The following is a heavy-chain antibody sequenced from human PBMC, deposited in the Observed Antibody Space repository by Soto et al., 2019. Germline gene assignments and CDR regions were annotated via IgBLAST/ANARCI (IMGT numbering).Heavy chain of an antibody. CDR1: GFTFSTYA. Sequence: EVQLLESGGGLVQPGGSLRLSCSTSGFTFSTYAMNWVRQAPGKGLECVSALSGSGGTTYYADSVRGRFTISRDNSKNTLFLQMNSLRAEDTALYYCAKQRAGYGSGSDTYYFDFWGQGTPVTVSS. D-gene: IGHD3-10*01. CDR2: LSGSGGTT. J-gene: IGHJ4*02. V-gene: IGHV3-23*01. CDR3: AKQRAGYGSGSDTYYFDF.